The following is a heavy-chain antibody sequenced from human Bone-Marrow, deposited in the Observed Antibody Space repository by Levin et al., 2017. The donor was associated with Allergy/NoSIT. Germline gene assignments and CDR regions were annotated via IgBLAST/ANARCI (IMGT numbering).Heavy chain of an antibody. J-gene: IGHJ4*02. Sequence: SETLSLTCTVSGGSVSSGSYYWSWIRQPPGKGLEWFGYIYYSGTANYNPSLKSRVTISLDTSKNQFSLQLRSVTAADTAVYFCASRGITGELVYWGQGTLVTVSS. D-gene: IGHD1-20*01. CDR2: IYYSGTA. V-gene: IGHV4-61*01. CDR3: ASRGITGELVY. CDR1: GGSVSSGSYY.